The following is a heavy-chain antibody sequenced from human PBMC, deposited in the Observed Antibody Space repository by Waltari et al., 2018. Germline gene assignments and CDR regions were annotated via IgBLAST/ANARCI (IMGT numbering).Heavy chain of an antibody. J-gene: IGHJ4*02. V-gene: IGHV1-8*03. Sequence: QVQLVQSGAEVKKPGASVKVSCKASGYTFTSYDINWVRQATGQGLEWMGWMNPNSGNTGYAQKFQGRVTITADTSTSTAYMELRSLRSDDTAVYYCARVGYYCDSSGYPDYWGQGTLVTVSS. CDR3: ARVGYYCDSSGYPDY. D-gene: IGHD3-22*01. CDR2: MNPNSGNT. CDR1: GYTFTSYD.